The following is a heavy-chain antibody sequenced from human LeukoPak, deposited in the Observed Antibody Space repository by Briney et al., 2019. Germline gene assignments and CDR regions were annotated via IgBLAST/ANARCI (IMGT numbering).Heavy chain of an antibody. V-gene: IGHV1-69*13. CDR1: GGTFISYA. CDR2: IIPIFGTA. CDR3: ARQAAAGTAPHWFDP. Sequence: ASVKVSCKASGGTFISYAISWVRQAPGQGLEWMGGIIPIFGTANYAQKFQGRVTITADESTSTAYMELSSLRSEDTAVYYCARQAAAGTAPHWFDPWGQGTLVTVSS. D-gene: IGHD6-13*01. J-gene: IGHJ5*02.